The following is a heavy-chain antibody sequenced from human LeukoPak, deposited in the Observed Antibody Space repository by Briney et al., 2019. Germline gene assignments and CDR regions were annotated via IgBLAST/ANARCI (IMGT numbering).Heavy chain of an antibody. Sequence: ASVKVSCKASGYTFTSYGISWVRQAPGQGLEWMGWISAYNGNTNYAQKFQGRVTMTRDTSISTAYMELSRLRSDDTAVYYCATGGYCSGGSCYFYDNNWFDPWGQGTLVTVSS. D-gene: IGHD2-15*01. J-gene: IGHJ5*02. CDR2: ISAYNGNT. V-gene: IGHV1-18*01. CDR3: ATGGYCSGGSCYFYDNNWFDP. CDR1: GYTFTSYG.